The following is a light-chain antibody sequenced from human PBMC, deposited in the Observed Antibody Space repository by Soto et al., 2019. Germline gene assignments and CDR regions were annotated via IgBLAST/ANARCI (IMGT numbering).Light chain of an antibody. Sequence: IVLTQSPGTLAFSXGERATLWCRVGVSVSSRSLDWYQQKPXQVPRLLXSDPSSRATGILERLSGSGSGKDSTLIISRLEPEEFAVYYCWQYRSSPLWTFGQGTKVDIK. J-gene: IGKJ1*01. V-gene: IGKV3-20*01. CDR2: DPS. CDR1: VSVSSRS. CDR3: WQYRSSPLWT.